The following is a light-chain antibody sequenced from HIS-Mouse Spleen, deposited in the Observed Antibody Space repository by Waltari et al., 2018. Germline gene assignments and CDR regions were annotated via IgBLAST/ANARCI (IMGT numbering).Light chain of an antibody. J-gene: IGLJ2*01. CDR2: DVS. Sequence: QSALTQPASVSGPPGQSITISCTGTSSDVGGYNYVSWYQQHPGKAPKLMIHDVSNRPSGVSNRFSGSKSGNTASLTFSGLQAEDEADYYCSSYTSSSPRVVFGGGTKLTVL. CDR1: SSDVGGYNY. V-gene: IGLV2-14*03. CDR3: SSYTSSSPRVV.